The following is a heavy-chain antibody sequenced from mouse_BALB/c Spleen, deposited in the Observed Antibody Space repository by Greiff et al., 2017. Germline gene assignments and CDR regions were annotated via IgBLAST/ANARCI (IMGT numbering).Heavy chain of an antibody. V-gene: IGHV1-80*01. D-gene: IGHD2-1*01. Sequence: QVQLKQSGAELVRPGSSVKLSCTASGYAFSSYWMNWVKQRPGQGLEWIGQIYPGDGDTNYNGKFKGKATLTADKSSSTAYMQLSSLTSEDSAVYFSAGNEYAMDYWGQGTSVTVSS. CDR3: AGNEYAMDY. CDR2: IYPGDGDT. CDR1: GYAFSSYW. J-gene: IGHJ4*01.